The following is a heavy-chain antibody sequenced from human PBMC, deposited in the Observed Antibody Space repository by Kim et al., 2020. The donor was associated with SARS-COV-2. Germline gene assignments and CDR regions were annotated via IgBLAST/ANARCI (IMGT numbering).Heavy chain of an antibody. D-gene: IGHD6-6*01. Sequence: ASVKVSCKASGYTFTSYGISWVRQAPGQGLEWMGWISAYNGNTNYAQKLQGRVTMTTDTSTSTAYMELRSLRSDDTAVYYCARDRKGEYSSLTPFDYWGQGTLVTVSS. CDR2: ISAYNGNT. V-gene: IGHV1-18*01. J-gene: IGHJ4*02. CDR1: GYTFTSYG. CDR3: ARDRKGEYSSLTPFDY.